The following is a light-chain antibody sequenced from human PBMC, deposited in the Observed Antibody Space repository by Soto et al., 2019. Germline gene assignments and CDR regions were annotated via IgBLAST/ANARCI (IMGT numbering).Light chain of an antibody. CDR1: QSIGKH. V-gene: IGKV1-39*01. J-gene: IGKJ5*01. Sequence: LSPSVLSASNNDRVTITCRASQSIGKHLNWYQQKPGKAPKFLIYGASTLQSGVPSRFTGSGSGTDFTLTVNSLQAEDFATYYCQQGYSSPATFGQGGRLAIK. CDR2: GAS. CDR3: QQGYSSPAT.